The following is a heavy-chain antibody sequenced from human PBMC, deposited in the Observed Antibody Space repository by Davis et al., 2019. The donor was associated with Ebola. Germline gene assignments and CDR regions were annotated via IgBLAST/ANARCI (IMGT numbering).Heavy chain of an antibody. J-gene: IGHJ2*01. D-gene: IGHD1-1*01. CDR1: GFTFSRYS. CDR2: ISYDGSNK. V-gene: IGHV3-30-3*01. CDR3: ARATPQLDTLYFNL. Sequence: PGGSLRLSCAASGFTFSRYSMHWARQAPGKGLEWVTVISYDGSNKYYAASVKGRFTISRDNAKNTLYLQMNSLRPDDTAVYYCARATPQLDTLYFNLWGRGTLVTVSS.